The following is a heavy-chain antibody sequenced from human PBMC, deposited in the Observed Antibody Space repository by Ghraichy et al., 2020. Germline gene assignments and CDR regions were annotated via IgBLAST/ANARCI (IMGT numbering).Heavy chain of an antibody. CDR2: IYYSGSS. J-gene: IGHJ5*02. Sequence: SQTLSLTCTVSGGSISSSSYYWGWIRQPPGKGLEWIGSIYYSGSSYYNPSLKSRVTISVDTSKNQFSLKLSSVTAADTAVYYCASTTIAAAGTGGNWFDPWGQGTLVTVSS. V-gene: IGHV4-39*01. CDR3: ASTTIAAAGTGGNWFDP. CDR1: GGSISSSSYY. D-gene: IGHD6-13*01.